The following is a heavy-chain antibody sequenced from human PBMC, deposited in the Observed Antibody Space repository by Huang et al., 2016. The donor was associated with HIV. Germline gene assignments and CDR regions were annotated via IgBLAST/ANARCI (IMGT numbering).Heavy chain of an antibody. J-gene: IGHJ4*02. CDR1: GFTVSGTY. Sequence: EVQLVESGGGLIQPGGSLRLSCAASGFTVSGTYMSWVRQAPRKGLEWVSGIYSGGNTYFADSVKGRFTFSRDNSKNTVYLQMNSLRADDTAVYYCARGGNTVGYFDNWGQGTLVTVSS. CDR3: ARGGNTVGYFDN. D-gene: IGHD1-26*01. CDR2: IYSGGNT. V-gene: IGHV3-53*01.